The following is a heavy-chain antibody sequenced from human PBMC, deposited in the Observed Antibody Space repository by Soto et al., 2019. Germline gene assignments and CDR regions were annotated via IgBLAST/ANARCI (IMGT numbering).Heavy chain of an antibody. V-gene: IGHV1-18*01. J-gene: IGHJ5*02. CDR2: ISVYNGNT. D-gene: IGHD3-10*01. Sequence: ASVKVSCKASGYTFTSYAISWVRQAPGQGLEWMRWISVYNGNTNYAQKLQGRVTMTEDASTDTAYMELSSLRSEDKDVYYCAAGKGFGELFYYNGSDPWGQGTLVTGSP. CDR1: GYTFTSYA. CDR3: AAGKGFGELFYYNGSDP.